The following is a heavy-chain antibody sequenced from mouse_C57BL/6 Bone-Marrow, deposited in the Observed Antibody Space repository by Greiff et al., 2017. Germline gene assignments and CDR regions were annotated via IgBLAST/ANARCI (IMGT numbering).Heavy chain of an antibody. V-gene: IGHV1-81*01. CDR2: IYPRSGNP. J-gene: IGHJ3*01. Sequence: VQLKESGAELARPGASVKLSCKASGYTFTSYGISWVKQRTGQGLEWIGEIYPRSGNPYYNEKFKGKATLPADKSSSTEYMELRRLTSEDSAVYFCARRFAYWGQGTLVTVSA. CDR3: ARRFAY. CDR1: GYTFTSYG.